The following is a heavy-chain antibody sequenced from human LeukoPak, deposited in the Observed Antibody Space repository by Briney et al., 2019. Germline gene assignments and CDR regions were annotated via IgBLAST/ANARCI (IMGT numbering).Heavy chain of an antibody. D-gene: IGHD4-17*01. V-gene: IGHV3-21*01. Sequence: PGGSLRLSCAASGFTFSNAWMSWVRQAPGKGLEWVSSISSSSSYIYYADSVKGRFTISRDNAKNSLYLQMNSLRAEDTAVYYCASLHRGGDYGAFDIWGQGTMVTVSS. J-gene: IGHJ3*02. CDR2: ISSSSSYI. CDR1: GFTFSNAW. CDR3: ASLHRGGDYGAFDI.